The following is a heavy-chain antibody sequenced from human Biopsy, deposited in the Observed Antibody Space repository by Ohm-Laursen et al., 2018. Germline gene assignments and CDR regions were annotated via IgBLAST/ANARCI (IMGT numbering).Heavy chain of an antibody. J-gene: IGHJ4*02. CDR3: ARGSNDFGGLYFPR. Sequence: SETLSFTCPVSGGSFTGHYWSWIRQPPGKGLEWIGHISYTGYTSYNAPLKSRVTISVDTSRNHFSLRLSSLTAADTAVYYCARGSNDFGGLYFPRWGQGTLLTVSS. CDR2: ISYTGYT. V-gene: IGHV4-59*11. D-gene: IGHD4-23*01. CDR1: GGSFTGHY.